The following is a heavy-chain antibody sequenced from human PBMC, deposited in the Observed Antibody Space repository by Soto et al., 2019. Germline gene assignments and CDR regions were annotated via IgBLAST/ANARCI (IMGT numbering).Heavy chain of an antibody. CDR3: AKGDSRSTVPYYFDY. V-gene: IGHV3-30*18. J-gene: IGHJ4*02. CDR2: ISYDGSNK. Sequence: GGSLRLSCAASGFTFSSYGMHWVRQAPGKGLEWVAVISYDGSNKYYADSVKGRFTISRDNSKNTLYLQMNSLRAEDTAVYYCAKGDSRSTVPYYFDYWDQGTLVTVSS. D-gene: IGHD6-6*01. CDR1: GFTFSSYG.